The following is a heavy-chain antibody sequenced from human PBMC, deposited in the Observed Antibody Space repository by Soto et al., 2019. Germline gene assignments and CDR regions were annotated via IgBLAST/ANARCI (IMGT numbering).Heavy chain of an antibody. V-gene: IGHV1-46*01. CDR3: ARGSISSGWAPWFDY. J-gene: IGHJ4*02. Sequence: ASVKVSCKASGYTFTSYYMHWVRQAPGQGLEWKGIINPSGGGTSYAQKFQGRVTMTRDASTSTVYMELSSLRSEDTAVYYCARGSISSGWAPWFDYWGQGTLVTVSS. D-gene: IGHD6-19*01. CDR1: GYTFTSYY. CDR2: INPSGGGT.